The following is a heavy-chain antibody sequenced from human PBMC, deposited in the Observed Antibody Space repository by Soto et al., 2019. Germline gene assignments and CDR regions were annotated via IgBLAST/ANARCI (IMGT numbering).Heavy chain of an antibody. CDR1: GFTFTDYA. CDR2: IGGSGSST. CDR3: AKDNVVRYHDPPDYFDY. V-gene: IGHV3-23*01. D-gene: IGHD3-22*01. Sequence: PGGSLRLSCAASGFTFTDYAMSWVRQAPGKGLEWISSIGGSGSSTYYADSVKGRFTISRDNSQNTLYLQMNGLRAEDTAVYYCAKDNVVRYHDPPDYFDYWGQGSLVTVSS. J-gene: IGHJ4*02.